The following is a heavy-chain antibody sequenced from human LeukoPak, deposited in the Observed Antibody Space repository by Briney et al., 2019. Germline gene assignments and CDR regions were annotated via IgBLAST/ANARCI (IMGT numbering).Heavy chain of an antibody. V-gene: IGHV4-39*01. D-gene: IGHD2-15*01. J-gene: IGHJ4*02. CDR1: GGSISSSGYY. CDR3: ARSRKRGYCSGGSCLLPFDY. CDR2: IYYSGST. Sequence: SETLSLTCTVSGGSISSSGYYWGWIRQPPGKGLEWIGSIYYSGSTYYNPSLKSRVTISVDTSKKQFSLKLSSVTAADTAVYYCARSRKRGYCSGGSCLLPFDYWGQGTLVTVSS.